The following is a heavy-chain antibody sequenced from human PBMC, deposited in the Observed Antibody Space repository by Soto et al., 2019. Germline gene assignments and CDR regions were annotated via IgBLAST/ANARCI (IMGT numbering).Heavy chain of an antibody. CDR1: GGSFSGYY. Sequence: QSQTLSLTCAVYGGSFSGYYWSWIRQPPGKGLEWIGEINHSGSTNYNPSLKSRVTISVDTSKNQFSLKLSSVTAADTAVYYCARGRIRQYRPYSSGWYGDPFDYWGQGTLVTVSS. V-gene: IGHV4-34*01. CDR2: INHSGST. J-gene: IGHJ4*02. D-gene: IGHD6-19*01. CDR3: ARGRIRQYRPYSSGWYGDPFDY.